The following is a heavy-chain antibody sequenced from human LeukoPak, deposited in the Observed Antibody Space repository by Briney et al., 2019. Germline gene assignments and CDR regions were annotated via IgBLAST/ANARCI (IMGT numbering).Heavy chain of an antibody. Sequence: GGSLRLSCAASGFTFSSYGMHWVRQAPGKGLEWVAVIWYDGSNKYYADSVKGRFTISRDNSKNTLYLQMNSLRAEDTAVYYCARTDGDYFGSIYWYFDLWGRGTLVTVSS. V-gene: IGHV3-33*01. CDR2: IWYDGSNK. J-gene: IGHJ2*01. CDR1: GFTFSSYG. D-gene: IGHD4-17*01. CDR3: ARTDGDYFGSIYWYFDL.